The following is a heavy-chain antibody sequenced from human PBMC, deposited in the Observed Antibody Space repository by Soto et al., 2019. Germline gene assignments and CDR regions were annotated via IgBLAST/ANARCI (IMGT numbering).Heavy chain of an antibody. CDR2: ISSSGSTI. J-gene: IGHJ4*02. V-gene: IGHV3-11*01. D-gene: IGHD5-18*01. Sequence: WGSLRVSCASSVFTFSDYYMSWIRQAPGKGLEWVSYISSSGSTIYYADSVKGRFTISRDNAKNSLYLQMNSLRAEDTAVYYCARGLSTWIQIWPLDYWGQGTMVTVSS. CDR1: VFTFSDYY. CDR3: ARGLSTWIQIWPLDY.